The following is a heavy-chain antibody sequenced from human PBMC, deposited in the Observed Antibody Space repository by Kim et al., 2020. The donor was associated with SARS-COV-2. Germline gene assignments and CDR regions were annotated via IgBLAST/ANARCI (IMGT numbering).Heavy chain of an antibody. CDR2: IWYDGSNK. J-gene: IGHJ3*02. D-gene: IGHD3-22*01. Sequence: GGSLRLSCAASGFTFSSYGMHWVRQAPGKGLEWVAVIWYDGSNKYYADSVKGRFTISRDNSKNTLYLQMNSLRAEDTAVYYCARTRGSSGLPDAFDIWGQGTMVTVSS. CDR3: ARTRGSSGLPDAFDI. V-gene: IGHV3-33*01. CDR1: GFTFSSYG.